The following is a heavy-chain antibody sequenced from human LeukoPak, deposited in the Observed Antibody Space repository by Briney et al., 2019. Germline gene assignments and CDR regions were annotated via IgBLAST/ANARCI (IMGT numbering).Heavy chain of an antibody. CDR3: ARDISPYYYDSSGYWRAFDI. J-gene: IGHJ3*02. CDR2: INPNSGGT. D-gene: IGHD3-22*01. Sequence: ASVKVSCKASGYTFTGYYMHWVRQAPGQGLEWMGWINPNSGGTNYAQKFQGWVTMTRDTSISTAYMELSRLRSDDTAVYYCARDISPYYYDSSGYWRAFDIWGQGTMVTVS. V-gene: IGHV1-2*04. CDR1: GYTFTGYY.